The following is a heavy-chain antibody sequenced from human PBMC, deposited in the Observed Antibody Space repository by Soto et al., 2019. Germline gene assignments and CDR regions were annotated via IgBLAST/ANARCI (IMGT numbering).Heavy chain of an antibody. CDR2: IIPIFGTV. CDR1: GGSFSSYA. V-gene: IGHV1-69*01. CDR3: ARDPAPLTGTPDY. Sequence: QVQLVQSGAEVKKPGSSVQVSCKASGGSFSSYAISWVRQAAGQGLEWMGGIIPIFGTVNYAQKFQGRVTITADEAKSTAYMELSSLRSEDTAVYYCARDPAPLTGTPDYWGQGTLVTVSS. J-gene: IGHJ4*02. D-gene: IGHD1-20*01.